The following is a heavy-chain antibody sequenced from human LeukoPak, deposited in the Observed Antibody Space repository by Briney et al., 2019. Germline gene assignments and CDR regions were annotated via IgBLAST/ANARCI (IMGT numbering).Heavy chain of an antibody. Sequence: GASVKVSCKASGYTFTRYGISWVPQSPGQGLEWMGWISAYNGNTNYAQKLQGRVTMTTDTSTSTEYMELRSLRSDDTAVYYCARESSSWYRGTVDYWGQGTLVTVSS. CDR3: ARESSSWYRGTVDY. CDR2: ISAYNGNT. CDR1: GYTFTRYG. J-gene: IGHJ4*02. V-gene: IGHV1-18*04. D-gene: IGHD6-13*01.